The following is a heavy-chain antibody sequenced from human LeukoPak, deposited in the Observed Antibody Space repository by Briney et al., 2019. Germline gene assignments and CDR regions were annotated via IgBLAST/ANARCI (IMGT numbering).Heavy chain of an antibody. CDR1: GFTFSSHA. V-gene: IGHV3-30-3*01. CDR3: AKDLGYNYGRKDFDY. CDR2: ISYDGSFQ. Sequence: SGGSLRLSCSVSGFTFSSHAMHWVRQAPGKGLECVAYISYDGSFQYHADSVKGRFTISRDNSKNTLYLQMNSLRAEDTAVYFCAKDLGYNYGRKDFDYWGQGTLVTVSS. D-gene: IGHD5-18*01. J-gene: IGHJ4*02.